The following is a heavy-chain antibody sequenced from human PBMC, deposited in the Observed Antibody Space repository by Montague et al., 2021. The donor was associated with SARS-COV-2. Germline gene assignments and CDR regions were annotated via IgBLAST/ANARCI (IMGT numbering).Heavy chain of an antibody. J-gene: IGHJ6*02. CDR1: GGSFSGYY. D-gene: IGHD4-11*01. CDR3: ACGEITTRGLIYYYGMDV. CDR2: INHSGST. Sequence: SETLSLTCAVYGGSFSGYYWTWIRQSPRKGLEWIGVINHSGSTNYNPSLKSRVTTSVDTSKNQFSLKLSSVTAADTAVYYCACGEITTRGLIYYYGMDVWGQGTTVTVSS. V-gene: IGHV4-34*01.